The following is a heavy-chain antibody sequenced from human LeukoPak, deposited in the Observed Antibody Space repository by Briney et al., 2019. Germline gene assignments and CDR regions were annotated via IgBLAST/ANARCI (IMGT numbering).Heavy chain of an antibody. D-gene: IGHD3-22*01. V-gene: IGHV4-39*07. CDR3: ARVIRTMIPYFDL. Sequence: SETLSLTCTVSGGSISSSSYYWGWIRQPPGKGLEWIGSIYYSGSTYYNPSLKSRVTISVDTSKNQFSLKLSSVTAADTAVYYCARVIRTMIPYFDLWGRGTLVTVSS. CDR2: IYYSGST. J-gene: IGHJ2*01. CDR1: GGSISSSSYY.